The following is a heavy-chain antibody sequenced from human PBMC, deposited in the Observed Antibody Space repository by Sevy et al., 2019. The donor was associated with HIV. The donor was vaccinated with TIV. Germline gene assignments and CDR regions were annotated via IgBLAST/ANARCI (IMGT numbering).Heavy chain of an antibody. CDR3: TTWRGIAEDIVFQHWFDP. Sequence: SETLSLTCAVSGGSINSNNWWSWVRQPPGKGLEWIGEIYHSGSTNYNPSLKSRVTISTDKSKNQFYLKVRSVTAADTAVYYCTTWRGIAEDIVFQHWFDPWGQGTLVTVSS. CDR1: GGSINSNNW. CDR2: IYHSGST. J-gene: IGHJ5*02. V-gene: IGHV4-4*02. D-gene: IGHD2-15*01.